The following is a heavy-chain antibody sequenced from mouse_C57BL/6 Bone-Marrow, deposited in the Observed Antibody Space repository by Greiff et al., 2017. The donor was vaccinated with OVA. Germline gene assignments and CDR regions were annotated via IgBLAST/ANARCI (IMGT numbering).Heavy chain of an antibody. J-gene: IGHJ2*01. CDR2: IDPENGDT. D-gene: IGHD1-1*01. CDR1: GFNIKDDY. V-gene: IGHV14-4*01. Sequence: VQLQQSGAELVRPGASVKLSCTASGFNIKDDYMHWVKQRPEQGLEWIGWIDPENGDTEYASKFQGKATITADTSSNTAYLQLSSLTSEDTAVYYCTPITTVDYWGQGTTLTVSS. CDR3: TPITTVDY.